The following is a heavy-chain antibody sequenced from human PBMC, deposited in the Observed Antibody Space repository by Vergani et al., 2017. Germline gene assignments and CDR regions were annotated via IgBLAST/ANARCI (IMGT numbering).Heavy chain of an antibody. CDR1: GGSISSGSYY. CDR3: AIVDPYDILTGYSLGAFDI. D-gene: IGHD3-9*01. V-gene: IGHV4-61*02. CDR2: IYTSGST. Sequence: QVQLQESGPGLVKPSQTLSLICTVSGGSISSGSYYWSWTRQPAGKGLEWIGRIYTSGSTNYNPSLKSRVTISVDTSKNQFSLKLSSVTAADTAVYYCAIVDPYDILTGYSLGAFDIWGQGTMVTVSS. J-gene: IGHJ3*02.